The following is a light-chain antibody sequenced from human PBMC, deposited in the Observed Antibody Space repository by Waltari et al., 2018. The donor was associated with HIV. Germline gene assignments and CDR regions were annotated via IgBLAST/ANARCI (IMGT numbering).Light chain of an antibody. V-gene: IGLV1-51*02. J-gene: IGLJ3*02. Sequence: SVLTQPPSVSAAPGQTITISCSGSTSNIGRNYVAWYQQFPGRAPTFLIYEDFRRPSGIPDRLSGSTSGTSAILDVSGLQTGDEADYYCGTWDSSLGAGVFGGGTKVTV. CDR1: TSNIGRNY. CDR2: EDF. CDR3: GTWDSSLGAGV.